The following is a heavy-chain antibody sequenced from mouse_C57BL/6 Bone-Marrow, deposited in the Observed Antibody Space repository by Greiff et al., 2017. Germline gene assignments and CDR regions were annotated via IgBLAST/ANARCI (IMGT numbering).Heavy chain of an antibody. J-gene: IGHJ4*01. V-gene: IGHV8-8*01. CDR1: GFSLSTFGMG. CDR2: IWWDDDK. Sequence: QVTLKESGPGILQPSQTLSLTCSFSGFSLSTFGMGVGWIRQPSGKGLEWLVHIWWDDDKYYNPVLKSRLTISKDTAKNQVFLKIDNVDTADTATYDCARIAAGFYCAMDYWGQGTSVTVSS. CDR3: ARIAAGFYCAMDY.